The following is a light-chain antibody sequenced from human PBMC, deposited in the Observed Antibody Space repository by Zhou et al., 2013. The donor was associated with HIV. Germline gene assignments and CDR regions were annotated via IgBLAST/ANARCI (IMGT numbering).Light chain of an antibody. V-gene: IGKV3-11*01. CDR2: DAS. J-gene: IGKJ4*01. CDR1: QSVSSS. Sequence: EIVLTQSPATLSLSPGERATLSCWASQSVSSSLAWYQQKPGQAPRLLICDASNRATGIPARFSGSGSGTDFTLSISRLEAEDFAVYYCQQYGVSPPTFGGGTKVEIK. CDR3: QQYGVSPPT.